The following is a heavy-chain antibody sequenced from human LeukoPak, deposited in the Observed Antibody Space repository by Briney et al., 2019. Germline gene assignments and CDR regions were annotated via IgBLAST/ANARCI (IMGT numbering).Heavy chain of an antibody. CDR3: ARVMSASVWRSYGSYYHYYYMDI. CDR1: GFTFSSYW. J-gene: IGHJ6*03. CDR2: IKQDGSEK. V-gene: IGHV3-7*01. D-gene: IGHD3-16*01. Sequence: GGSLRLSCAASGFTFSSYWMSWVRQAPGKGLEWVASIKQDGSEKYSVDSVKGRFTISRDNAKNSLYMQMNSLRAEDTAVYYCARVMSASVWRSYGSYYHYYYMDIWGKGTTVTVSS.